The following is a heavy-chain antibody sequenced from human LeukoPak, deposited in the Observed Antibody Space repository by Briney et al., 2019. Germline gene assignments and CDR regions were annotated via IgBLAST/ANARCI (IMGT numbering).Heavy chain of an antibody. V-gene: IGHV4-59*11. CDR3: ARAGYYDPPGKIDY. D-gene: IGHD3-22*01. CDR1: AGSISSLY. CDR2: IYYSGGT. J-gene: IGHJ4*02. Sequence: SETLSLTCTISAGSISSLYWSWIRQPPGKGLEWIGSIYYSGGTNYNPSLESRVTISVDTSKNQFSLKLISVTAADTAVYYCARAGYYDPPGKIDYWGQGTLVTVSS.